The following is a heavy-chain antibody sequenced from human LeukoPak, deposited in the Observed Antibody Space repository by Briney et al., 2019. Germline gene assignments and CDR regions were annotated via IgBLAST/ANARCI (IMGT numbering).Heavy chain of an antibody. J-gene: IGHJ4*02. CDR2: IYNGGST. D-gene: IGHD5-18*01. CDR1: GFTVSSNY. Sequence: GGSLRLSCAASGFTVSSNYMSWVRQAPGKGLEWVSLIYNGGSTYYADSVKGRFTISRDNSKNTLYLQMNSLRAEDTAVYYCASAHTYGKVDYWGQGTLVTVSS. V-gene: IGHV3-66*01. CDR3: ASAHTYGKVDY.